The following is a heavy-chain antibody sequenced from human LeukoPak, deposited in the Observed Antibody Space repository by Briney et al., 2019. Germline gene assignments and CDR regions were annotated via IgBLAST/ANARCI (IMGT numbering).Heavy chain of an antibody. J-gene: IGHJ4*02. CDR2: ISHTGTTT. CDR1: GFIFSNYE. D-gene: IGHD3-16*01. Sequence: GGSLRLSCAASGFIFSNYEMNWVRQAPGKGLEWVSYISHTGTTTYYADSVKGRFTISRDDARNSLYLQMNSLRAEDTAVYYCARTKEGGYWGQGTLVTVSS. V-gene: IGHV3-48*03. CDR3: ARTKEGGY.